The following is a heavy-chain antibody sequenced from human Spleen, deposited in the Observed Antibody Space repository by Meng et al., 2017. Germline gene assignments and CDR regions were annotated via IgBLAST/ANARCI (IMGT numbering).Heavy chain of an antibody. CDR3: AKDRAIFGVVIPGDFDY. Sequence: GGSLRLSCAASGFTVSSNEMSWVRQAPGKGLEWVSFISGDSTYYTDSGKGRFTISRDNSKNTLHLQMNSLRAEDTAVYYCAKDRAIFGVVIPGDFDYWGQGTLVTVSS. D-gene: IGHD3-3*01. J-gene: IGHJ4*02. CDR2: ISGDST. V-gene: IGHV3-38-3*01. CDR1: GFTVSSNE.